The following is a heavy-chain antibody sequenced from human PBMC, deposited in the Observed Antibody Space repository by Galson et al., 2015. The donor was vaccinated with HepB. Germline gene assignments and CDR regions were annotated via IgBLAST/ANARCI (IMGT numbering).Heavy chain of an antibody. CDR3: ARRPGPYGDYGGWDAFDI. CDR2: IYPGDSDT. J-gene: IGHJ3*02. V-gene: IGHV5-51*03. CDR1: GYSFTSYW. D-gene: IGHD4-17*01. Sequence: QSGAEMKKPGESLKISCKGSGYSFTSYWIGWVRQMPGKGLEWMGIIYPGDSDTRYSPSFQGQVTISADKSISTAYLQWSSLKASDTAMYYCARRPGPYGDYGGWDAFDIWGQGTMVTVSS.